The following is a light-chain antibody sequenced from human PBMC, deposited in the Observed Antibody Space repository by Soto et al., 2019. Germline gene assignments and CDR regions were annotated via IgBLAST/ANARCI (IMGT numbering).Light chain of an antibody. Sequence: ETVLTQSPGTLSLSPGERATLSCRASQSVSSSSLAWYQQRPGRAPRLLIYGTSSRATGIPDRFSGSGSGTDFTLTISRLEPEDFAVYFCQRYGSSPLITLGQGTRLEIK. CDR1: QSVSSSS. J-gene: IGKJ5*01. V-gene: IGKV3-20*01. CDR3: QRYGSSPLIT. CDR2: GTS.